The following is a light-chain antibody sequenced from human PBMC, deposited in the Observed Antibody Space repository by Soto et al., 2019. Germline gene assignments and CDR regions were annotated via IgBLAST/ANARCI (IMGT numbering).Light chain of an antibody. CDR2: RDN. CDR1: ISNVGSNY. Sequence: QSVLSQPPSASGTPGQRVTISCSGSISNVGSNYVYWYQQLPGTAPKLLIYRDNQWPSGVPDRCSASKSGTSAYLAISGLRSEDEAVYYCAACDDTLSGDWVFGGGTKVTVL. V-gene: IGLV1-47*01. CDR3: AACDDTLSGDWV. J-gene: IGLJ3*02.